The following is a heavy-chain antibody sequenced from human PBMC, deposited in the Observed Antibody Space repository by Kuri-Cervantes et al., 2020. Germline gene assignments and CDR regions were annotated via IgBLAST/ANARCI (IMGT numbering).Heavy chain of an antibody. Sequence: GSAQVFCKASGYTFTSYDINWLRQATGQGLEWMGWMNPNSGNRGYAQKFQGRVTMTTDTSTSTAYMELRSLRSDDTAVYYWARDSSGWYPRYYFDYWGQGTLVTVSS. CDR1: GYTFTSYD. J-gene: IGHJ4*02. CDR2: MNPNSGNR. V-gene: IGHV1-8*01. D-gene: IGHD6-19*01. CDR3: ARDSSGWYPRYYFDY.